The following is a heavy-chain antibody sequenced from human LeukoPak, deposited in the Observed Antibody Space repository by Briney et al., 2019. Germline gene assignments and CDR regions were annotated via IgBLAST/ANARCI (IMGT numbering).Heavy chain of an antibody. CDR2: ISSSGSTI. D-gene: IGHD3-10*01. CDR3: ARGGLLWFGEKRFDP. Sequence: GGSLRLSCVASGFTFSSYEMNWVRQAPGKGLEWVSYISSSGSTIYYADSVKGRFTISRDNAKNSLYLQMNSLRAEDTAVYYCARGGLLWFGEKRFDPWGQGTLVTVSS. J-gene: IGHJ5*02. CDR1: GFTFSSYE. V-gene: IGHV3-48*03.